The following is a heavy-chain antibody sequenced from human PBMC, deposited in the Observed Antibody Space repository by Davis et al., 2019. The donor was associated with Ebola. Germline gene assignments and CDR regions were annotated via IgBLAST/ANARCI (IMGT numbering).Heavy chain of an antibody. CDR2: ISSSSTYI. CDR3: ARLPAARNLGPQD. V-gene: IGHV3-21*01. J-gene: IGHJ4*02. Sequence: GESLKISCAASGFTFSDYYMSWVRQAPGKGLEWVSSISSSSTYIYYADSVKGRFTISRDNAKNSLYLQMNSLRDEDTAVYYCARLPAARNLGPQDWGQGTLVTVSS. CDR1: GFTFSDYY. D-gene: IGHD6-6*01.